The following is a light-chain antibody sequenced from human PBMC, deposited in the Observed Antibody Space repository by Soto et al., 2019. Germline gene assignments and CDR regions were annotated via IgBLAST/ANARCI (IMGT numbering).Light chain of an antibody. CDR3: QQSYNTPT. Sequence: DIQMTQSPSSLSASVGDRVTITCRAGQTIVKYLNWYQQRPGKAPKLLMYSASSLQSGVPSRFSGSGSGTDFTLTISSLQFEDFATYYCQQSYNTPTFGQGTKLEIK. CDR2: SAS. CDR1: QTIVKY. V-gene: IGKV1-39*01. J-gene: IGKJ2*01.